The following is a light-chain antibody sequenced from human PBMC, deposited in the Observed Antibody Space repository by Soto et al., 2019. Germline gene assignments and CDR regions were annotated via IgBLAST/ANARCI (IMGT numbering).Light chain of an antibody. V-gene: IGKV1-5*03. CDR3: KQTYSPPCR. CDR1: QTISSW. J-gene: IGKJ1*01. CDR2: KAS. Sequence: HVSLSPSTLSGSVGDRVTITCRARQTISSWLAWYQQKPGKAPKLVIYKASTLKSGVPSRFSGSGSGTDFTLTISSLQAEDCTPYYSKQTYSPPCRFGHGTKVDIK.